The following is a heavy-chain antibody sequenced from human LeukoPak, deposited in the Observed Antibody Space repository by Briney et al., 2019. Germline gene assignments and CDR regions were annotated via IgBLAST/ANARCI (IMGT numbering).Heavy chain of an antibody. V-gene: IGHV3-23*01. CDR1: GFTFSSYA. D-gene: IGHD3-22*01. J-gene: IGHJ4*02. CDR2: ISGSGGST. Sequence: PGRSLRLSGAASGFTFSSYATSWVRQAPGKGLEWVSTISGSGGSTYYEDSVKERFTISRDNSKNTLYLQMNSLRAEDTAVYYCAKDAAQYYYDSSGYPYYFDYWGQGTLVTVSS. CDR3: AKDAAQYYYDSSGYPYYFDY.